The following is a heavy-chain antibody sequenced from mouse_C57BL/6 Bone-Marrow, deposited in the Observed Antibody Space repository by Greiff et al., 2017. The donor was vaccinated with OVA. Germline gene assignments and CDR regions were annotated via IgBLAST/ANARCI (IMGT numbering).Heavy chain of an antibody. D-gene: IGHD2-4*01. V-gene: IGHV1-4*01. Sequence: LEESGAELARPGASVKMSCKASGYTFTSYTMHWVKQRPGQGLEWIGYINPSSGYTKYNQKFKDKATLTADKSSSTAYMQLSSLTSEDSAVYYCARLDYEGWFAYWGQGTLVTVSA. J-gene: IGHJ3*01. CDR3: ARLDYEGWFAY. CDR2: INPSSGYT. CDR1: GYTFTSYT.